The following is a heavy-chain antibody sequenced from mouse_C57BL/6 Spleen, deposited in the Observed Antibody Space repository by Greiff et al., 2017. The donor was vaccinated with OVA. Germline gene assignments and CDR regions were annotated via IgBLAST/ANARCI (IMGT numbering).Heavy chain of an antibody. CDR3: ARLGRSGWYFDV. J-gene: IGHJ1*03. V-gene: IGHV1-26*01. D-gene: IGHD1-1*01. Sequence: EVKLQQSGPELVKPGASVKISCKASGYTFTDYYMNWVKQSHGKSLEWIGDINPNNGGTSYNQKFKGKATLTVDKSSSTAYMELRSLASEDSAFYYCARLGRSGWYFDVWGTGTTVTVSS. CDR1: GYTFTDYY. CDR2: INPNNGGT.